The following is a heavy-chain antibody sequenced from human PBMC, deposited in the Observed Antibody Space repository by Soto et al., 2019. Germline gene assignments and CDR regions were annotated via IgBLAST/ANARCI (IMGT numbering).Heavy chain of an antibody. CDR2: IYYSGTT. V-gene: IGHV4-31*03. Sequence: QVQLQESGPGLVKPSQTLSLTCSVSGDSITSGGYYWSWIRQLPGKGLQWIGYIYYSGTTYYNPSLKSRVIISVGTSQNQFSLNLTSVTAADTAVYFCARETGFSGSWAPDNWGQGILVSVSS. D-gene: IGHD6-13*01. CDR1: GDSITSGGYY. CDR3: ARETGFSGSWAPDN. J-gene: IGHJ4*02.